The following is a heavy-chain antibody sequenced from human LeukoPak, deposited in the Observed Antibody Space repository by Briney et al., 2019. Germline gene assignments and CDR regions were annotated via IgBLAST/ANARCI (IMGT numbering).Heavy chain of an antibody. CDR1: GGSISSSIYY. J-gene: IGHJ3*02. Sequence: SETLSLTCTVSGGSISSSIYYWGWIRQPPGKGLEWIGSIYYSGSTYYNPSLKSRVTISVDTSKKQFSLNLSSVTAADTAVYYCASPGSTSYYKDAFDIWGQGTMVTVSS. CDR2: IYYSGST. V-gene: IGHV4-39*01. CDR3: ASPGSTSYYKDAFDI. D-gene: IGHD3-9*01.